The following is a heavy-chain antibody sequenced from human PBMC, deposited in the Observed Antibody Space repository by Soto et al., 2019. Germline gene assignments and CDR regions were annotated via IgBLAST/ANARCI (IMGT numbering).Heavy chain of an antibody. CDR2: ISYDGSNK. J-gene: IGHJ4*02. CDR3: ARDIEDYYGSGSYPSGIDY. CDR1: GFTFSSFA. D-gene: IGHD3-10*01. V-gene: IGHV3-30-3*01. Sequence: QVQLVESGGGVVQPGRSLRLSCAASGFTFSSFASHWVRQAPGKGLEWVAVISYDGSNKYYADSVKGRFTISRDNSKNTLYLQMNSLRAEDTAVYYCARDIEDYYGSGSYPSGIDYWGQGTLVTVSS.